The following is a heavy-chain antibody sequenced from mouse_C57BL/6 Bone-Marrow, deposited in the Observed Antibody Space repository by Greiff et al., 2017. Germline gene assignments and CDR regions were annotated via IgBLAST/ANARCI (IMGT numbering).Heavy chain of an antibody. D-gene: IGHD1-1*01. CDR1: GFTFSSYA. CDR2: ISDGGSYT. CDR3: ARGRGIYYYGSSPYYFDY. Sequence: EVMLVESGGGLVKPGGSLKLSCAASGFTFSSYAMSWVRQTPEQRLAWVATISDGGSYTYYPDNVKGRFTISRDNAKNNLYLQMSHLKSEDPAMYYCARGRGIYYYGSSPYYFDYWGQGTTLTVSS. J-gene: IGHJ2*01. V-gene: IGHV5-4*03.